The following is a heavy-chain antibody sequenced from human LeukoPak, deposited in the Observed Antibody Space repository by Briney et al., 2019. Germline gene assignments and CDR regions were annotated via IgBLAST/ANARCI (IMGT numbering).Heavy chain of an antibody. V-gene: IGHV4-59*12. CDR2: IYYSGST. Sequence: PSETLSLTCTVSGGSISSYYWSWIRQPPGKGLEWIGYIYYSGSTNYNPSLKSRVTISVDKSKNQFSLKLSSVTAADTAVYYCAIIPPPYCSGGSCPDYWGQGTLVTVSS. D-gene: IGHD2-15*01. CDR3: AIIPPPYCSGGSCPDY. J-gene: IGHJ4*02. CDR1: GGSISSYY.